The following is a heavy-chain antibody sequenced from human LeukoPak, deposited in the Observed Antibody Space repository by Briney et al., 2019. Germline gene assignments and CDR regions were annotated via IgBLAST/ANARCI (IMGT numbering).Heavy chain of an antibody. CDR3: ARHGKVGSWFDP. Sequence: SETLSLTCAVSGGSISSSTSYWGWIRQPPGKGLVWIASVYYSGSSYYNPSLKSRITIYVDTSNNQVSVKPSSMTAADTAVYYCARHGKVGSWFDPWGQGTLVTVSS. CDR2: VYYSGSS. D-gene: IGHD1-26*01. CDR1: GGSISSSTSY. V-gene: IGHV4-39*01. J-gene: IGHJ5*02.